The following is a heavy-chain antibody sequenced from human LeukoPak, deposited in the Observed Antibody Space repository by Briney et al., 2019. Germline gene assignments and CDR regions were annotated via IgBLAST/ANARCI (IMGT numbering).Heavy chain of an antibody. Sequence: GGSLRLSCAASGFTFSSYSMNWVRQAPGKGLEWVSYISSSSSTIYYADSVKGRFTISRDNAKNSLYLQMNSLRAEDTAVYYCARDGPMVRGVIPWWFDPWGQGTLVTVSS. CDR1: GFTFSSYS. J-gene: IGHJ5*02. D-gene: IGHD3-10*01. CDR2: ISSSSSTI. V-gene: IGHV3-48*01. CDR3: ARDGPMVRGVIPWWFDP.